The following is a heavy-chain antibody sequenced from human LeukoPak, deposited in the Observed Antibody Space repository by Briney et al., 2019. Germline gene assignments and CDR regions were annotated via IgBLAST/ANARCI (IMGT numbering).Heavy chain of an antibody. V-gene: IGHV5-51*01. CDR3: ARRDYYGSGSYYGNFDY. CDR2: IYPGDSHT. D-gene: IGHD3-10*01. J-gene: IGHJ4*02. Sequence: GESLKISCKSFGYSFTNHWIGWVRQMPGKGLEWMGVIYPGDSHTRYSPSFQGQVTISADKSISTAYLQWSSLKASDTAMYYCARRDYYGSGSYYGNFDYWGQGTLVTVSS. CDR1: GYSFTNHW.